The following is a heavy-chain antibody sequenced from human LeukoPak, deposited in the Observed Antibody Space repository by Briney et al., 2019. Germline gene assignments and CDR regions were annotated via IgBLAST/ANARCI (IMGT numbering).Heavy chain of an antibody. J-gene: IGHJ6*03. Sequence: PSETLSLTCAVSKASYIGDSWSWIRQPAGKGLEWIGEINHSGSSNYNPSLKSRVTISADTSRNEVSLRLTSVTAADTAVYYCARHLAELRGRSWPYYYYYYFDVWGTGTTVTISS. CDR2: INHSGSS. D-gene: IGHD6-13*01. CDR3: ARHLAELRGRSWPYYYYYYFDV. V-gene: IGHV4-34*01. CDR1: KASYIGDS.